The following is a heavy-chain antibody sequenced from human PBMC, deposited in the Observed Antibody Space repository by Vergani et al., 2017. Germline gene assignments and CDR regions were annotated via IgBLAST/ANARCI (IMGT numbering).Heavy chain of an antibody. Sequence: QVQLQESGPGLVKPSETLSLTCAVSGYSISSGYYWGWIRQPPGKGLEWIGSIYHSGSTYYNPSLKSRVTISVDTSKNQFSLKLSSVTAADTAVYYCARRRGMGAAADIGFDYRGQGTLVTVSS. D-gene: IGHD6-13*01. V-gene: IGHV4-38-2*01. J-gene: IGHJ4*02. CDR2: IYHSGST. CDR3: ARRRGMGAAADIGFDY. CDR1: GYSISSGYY.